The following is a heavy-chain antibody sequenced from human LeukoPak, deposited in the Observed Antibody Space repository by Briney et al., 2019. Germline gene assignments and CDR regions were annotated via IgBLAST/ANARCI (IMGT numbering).Heavy chain of an antibody. J-gene: IGHJ4*02. CDR2: THYASHWYN. D-gene: IGHD5-24*01. CDR3: ARGWLQSGFDY. V-gene: IGHV6-1*01. CDR1: GDSVSTNSAG. Sequence: SQTLSLTCAISGDSVSTNSAGWNWIRQSPSRGLEWLGRTHYASHWYNDYAPSVRSRVTINPDTSKNQFSLKLNSVAPEDTAMYYCARGWLQSGFDYWGQGTLVTVSA.